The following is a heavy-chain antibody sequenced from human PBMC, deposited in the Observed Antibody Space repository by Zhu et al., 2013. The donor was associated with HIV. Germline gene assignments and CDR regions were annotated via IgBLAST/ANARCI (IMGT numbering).Heavy chain of an antibody. D-gene: IGHD6-13*01. Sequence: QLVQSGPEVKKPGTSVKVSCKASGFTFTSSAVQWVRQARGQRLEWIGWIVVGSGNTNYAQKFQERVTITRDMSTSTAYMELSSLRSEDTAVYYCARDQMGQHSYYFDYWGQGTLVTVSS. CDR1: GFTFTSSA. CDR2: IVVGSGNT. CDR3: ARDQMGQHSYYFDY. J-gene: IGHJ4*02. V-gene: IGHV1-58*01.